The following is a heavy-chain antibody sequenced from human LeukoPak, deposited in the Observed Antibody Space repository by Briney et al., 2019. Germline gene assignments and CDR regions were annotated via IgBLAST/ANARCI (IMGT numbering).Heavy chain of an antibody. V-gene: IGHV1-8*03. CDR1: GYTFTSYG. D-gene: IGHD5-18*01. CDR2: MNPNSGNT. J-gene: IGHJ3*02. Sequence: ASVKVSCKASGYTFTSYGISWVRQATGQGLEWMGWMNPNSGNTGYAQKFQGRVTITRNTSISTAYMELSSLRSEDTAVYYCARWDSAADAFDIWGQGTMVTVSS. CDR3: ARWDSAADAFDI.